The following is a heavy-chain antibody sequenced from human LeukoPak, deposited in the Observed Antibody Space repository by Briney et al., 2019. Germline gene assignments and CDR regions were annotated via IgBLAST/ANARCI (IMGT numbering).Heavy chain of an antibody. J-gene: IGHJ3*02. CDR2: IYYSGST. CDR1: GGSISSYY. V-gene: IGHV4-59*01. Sequence: SETLSLTCTVSGGSISSYYWSWIRQPPGKGLEWIGYIYYSGSTNYNPSLKSRVTISVDTSKNQFSLKLSSVTAADTAVYYCARETRGAFDIWGQGTMVTVSS. D-gene: IGHD2-2*01. CDR3: ARETRGAFDI.